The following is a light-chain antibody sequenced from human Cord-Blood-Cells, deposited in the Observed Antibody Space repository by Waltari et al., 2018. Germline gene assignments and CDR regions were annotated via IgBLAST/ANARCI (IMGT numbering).Light chain of an antibody. J-gene: IGKJ4*01. CDR3: QQSYSTPRT. Sequence: DIQVTQSPASLSASVGDRVTSTCRASQSIRSYLNWYQQIPVKAPKLLIYAASSLQSGVPSRFSGRGSGTDFTLPISSLQPEDFATYYCQQSYSTPRTFGGGTQVEIK. CDR2: AAS. V-gene: IGKV1-39*01. CDR1: QSIRSY.